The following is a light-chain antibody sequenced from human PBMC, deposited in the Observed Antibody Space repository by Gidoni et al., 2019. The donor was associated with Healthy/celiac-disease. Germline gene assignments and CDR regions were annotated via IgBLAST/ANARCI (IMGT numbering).Light chain of an antibody. CDR1: QGISSY. CDR2: AAS. CDR3: QQLNSYPALT. V-gene: IGKV1-9*01. Sequence: DIQLTQSPSLLSASVGDRVTITCLSSQGISSYLAWYQQKPVKDPQLLIYAASTLPSGVPSSVSGSGSVTEFTITISSLQPEDFATYYCQQLNSYPALTFGGGTKVEIK. J-gene: IGKJ4*01.